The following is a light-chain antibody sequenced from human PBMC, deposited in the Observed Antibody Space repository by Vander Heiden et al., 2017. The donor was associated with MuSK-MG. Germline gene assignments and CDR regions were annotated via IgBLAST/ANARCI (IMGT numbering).Light chain of an antibody. V-gene: IGKV1-39*01. CDR3: QQSDSTPLT. J-gene: IGKJ4*01. CDR1: QNIFIY. Sequence: DIQMTQSPSSLSASVGDRVTITCRAGQNIFIYLNWYQQKPGKAPDLLISSASSLQSGVPSRFSGSGSGTEFTLTISSLQPEDLATYYCQQSDSTPLTFGGGTTVEIK. CDR2: SAS.